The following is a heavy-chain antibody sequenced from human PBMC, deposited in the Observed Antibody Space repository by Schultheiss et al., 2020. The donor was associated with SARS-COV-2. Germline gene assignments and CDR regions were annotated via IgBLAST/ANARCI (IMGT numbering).Heavy chain of an antibody. V-gene: IGHV3-30*04. CDR1: GFPFQNYA. CDR3: ARNWYFDL. CDR2: ISSDGKKK. J-gene: IGHJ2*01. Sequence: SCATSGFPFQNYAVHWVRQAPGKGLEWVAVISSDGKKKYFADSVKGRITISRDNLKNTVYLQMNSLRGDDTAVYYCARNWYFDLWGRGTLVTVSS.